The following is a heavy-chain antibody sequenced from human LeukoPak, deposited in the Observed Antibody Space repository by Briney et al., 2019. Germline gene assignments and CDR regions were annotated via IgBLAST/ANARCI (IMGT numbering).Heavy chain of an antibody. Sequence: GASVKVSCKASGGTFSSYAISWVRQAPGQGLEWMGRIIPIFGTANYAQKFQGRVTITTDESTSTAYMELSSLRSEDTAVYYCARDRKGCSCTSCYVLYYYYYLDVWGKGTTVTVSS. CDR2: IIPIFGTA. CDR3: ARDRKGCSCTSCYVLYYYYYLDV. J-gene: IGHJ6*03. D-gene: IGHD2-2*01. CDR1: GGTFSSYA. V-gene: IGHV1-69*05.